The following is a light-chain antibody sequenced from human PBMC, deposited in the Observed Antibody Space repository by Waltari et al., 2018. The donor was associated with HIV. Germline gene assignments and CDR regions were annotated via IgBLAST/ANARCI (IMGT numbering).Light chain of an antibody. J-gene: IGLJ2*01. CDR3: QVCDSSSDVV. CDR1: NIGRKS. CDR2: YDS. Sequence: SYVLTQPPSVSVAPGQTARFTCGGNNIGRKSVHWYQQKPGQAPLLVLFYDSDRPSGIPARFSGSNSGNTATLTISRVEAGDEADYYCQVCDSSSDVVFGGGTKLTVL. V-gene: IGLV3-21*02.